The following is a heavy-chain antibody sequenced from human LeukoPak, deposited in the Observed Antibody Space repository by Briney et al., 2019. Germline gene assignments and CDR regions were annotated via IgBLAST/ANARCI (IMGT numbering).Heavy chain of an antibody. CDR3: ARDNYNWFDP. Sequence: PGGSLRLSCAASGFTFSSYSMNWVRQPPGKGLEWIGYIYYSGSTNYNPSLKSRVTISVDTSKNQFSLKLSSVTAADTAVYYCARDNYNWFDPWGQGTLVTVSS. CDR1: GFTFSSYS. D-gene: IGHD1-20*01. V-gene: IGHV4-59*01. CDR2: IYYSGST. J-gene: IGHJ5*02.